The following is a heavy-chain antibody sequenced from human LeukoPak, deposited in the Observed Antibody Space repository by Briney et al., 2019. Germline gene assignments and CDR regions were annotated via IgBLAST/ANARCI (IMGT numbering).Heavy chain of an antibody. V-gene: IGHV4-30-2*01. CDR3: ARAAAYYDFWSGYYSDYCYYGMDV. D-gene: IGHD3-3*01. CDR1: GGSISSGGYS. CDR2: IYHSGST. J-gene: IGHJ6*02. Sequence: SQTLSLTCAVSGGSISSGGYSWSWIRQPPGKGLEWIGYIYHSGSTYYNPSLKSRVTISVDRSKNQFSLKLSSVTAADTAVYYCARAAAYYDFWSGYYSDYCYYGMDVWGQGTTVTVSS.